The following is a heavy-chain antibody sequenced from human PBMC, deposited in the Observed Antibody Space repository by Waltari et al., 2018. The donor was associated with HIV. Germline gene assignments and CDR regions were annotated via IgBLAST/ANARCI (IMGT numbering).Heavy chain of an antibody. CDR1: GFTFSSYA. CDR2: VTGGGIGT. Sequence: EVQLLESGGGLVQPGGSLSFSGAASGFTFSSYAMPVGGKGLELVSSVTGGGIGTCYADSVRGRFTISRDKAKKTVSLQMKSLRVEDTAIYYCAKDKGHSYGRPDEIRVHGAMDVWGQGTTVIVSS. V-gene: IGHV3-23*01. CDR3: AKDKGHSYGRPDEIRVHGAMDV. D-gene: IGHD1-1*01. J-gene: IGHJ6*02.